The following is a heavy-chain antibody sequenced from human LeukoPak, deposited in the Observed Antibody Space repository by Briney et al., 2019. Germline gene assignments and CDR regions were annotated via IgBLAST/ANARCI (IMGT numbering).Heavy chain of an antibody. CDR1: GYTSTGYF. V-gene: IGHV1-2*02. J-gene: IGHJ4*02. D-gene: IGHD6-25*01. CDR2: INPNSGGT. CDR3: ARGRPGDYFDY. Sequence: VASVKVSCKASGYTSTGYFMHWVRQAPGRGLEWMGWINPNSGGTSYLQNFQGRVTMTRDTSISTAYMDLSRLRSDDTAVYYCARGRPGDYFDYWGQGTLVTVSS.